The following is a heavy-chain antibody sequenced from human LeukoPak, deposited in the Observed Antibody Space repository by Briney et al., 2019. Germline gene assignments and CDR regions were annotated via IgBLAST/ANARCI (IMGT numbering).Heavy chain of an antibody. CDR3: TRDPPTRY. V-gene: IGHV3-49*03. Sequence: PGGSLRLSCTASGFTFGDYTITWIRQAPGRGVGGVGFIRNKADGGTPEYAASVKGRFTISRDDSKNIAYLQMNSLKTDDTAVYYCTRDPPTRYWGQGTLVSVSS. CDR2: IRNKADGGTP. D-gene: IGHD1-26*01. J-gene: IGHJ4*02. CDR1: GFTFGDYT.